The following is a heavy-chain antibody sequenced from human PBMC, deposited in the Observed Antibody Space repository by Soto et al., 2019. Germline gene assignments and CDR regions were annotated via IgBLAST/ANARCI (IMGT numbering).Heavy chain of an antibody. J-gene: IGHJ3*02. Sequence: QVQLVESGGVVVQPGRSLRLSCAASGFTFSNYGMHWVRQAPGKGLEWVAVIWDDGNQKYYVDSVKGRFTISRDNSENTMFLQMNSRTAEDTAVYYCVRGGKTAGAFDIWGQGTMVTVSS. CDR1: GFTFSNYG. CDR3: VRGGKTAGAFDI. CDR2: IWDDGNQK. V-gene: IGHV3-33*01. D-gene: IGHD3-16*01.